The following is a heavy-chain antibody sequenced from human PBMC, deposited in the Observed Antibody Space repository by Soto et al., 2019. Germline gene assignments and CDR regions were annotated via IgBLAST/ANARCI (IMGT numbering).Heavy chain of an antibody. J-gene: IGHJ6*03. CDR2: IYNDDNT. V-gene: IGHV3-53*04. CDR3: ARENDFWHSYGTYHSYLDV. CDR1: WFTCGGFF. Sequence: GFLRDSYGAFWFTCGGFFVNWVLQAPRKGLEWVAVIYNDDNTYYADSVKGRFTISRHNSKNTLYLQMNSLRIEDTAVYFCARENDFWHSYGTYHSYLDVWGKGTKVTVSS. D-gene: IGHD3-3*01.